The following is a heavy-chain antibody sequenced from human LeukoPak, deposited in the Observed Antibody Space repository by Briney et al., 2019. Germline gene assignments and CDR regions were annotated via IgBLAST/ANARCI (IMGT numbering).Heavy chain of an antibody. V-gene: IGHV4-39*01. D-gene: IGHD2-2*02. J-gene: IGHJ3*02. Sequence: SETLSLTCTVSGGSISSSSYYWGWIRQPPGKGLEWIGSIYYSGSTYYNPSLKSRVTISVDTSKNQFSLKLSSVTAADTAVYYCARPTKYCSSTSCYIFAFDIWGQGTMVTVSS. CDR2: IYYSGST. CDR3: ARPTKYCSSTSCYIFAFDI. CDR1: GGSISSSSYY.